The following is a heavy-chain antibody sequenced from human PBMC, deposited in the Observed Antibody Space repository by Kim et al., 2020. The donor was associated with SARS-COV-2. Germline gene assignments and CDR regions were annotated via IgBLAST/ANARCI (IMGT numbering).Heavy chain of an antibody. CDR1: GGSISSGGYY. V-gene: IGHV4-39*01. Sequence: SETLSLTCTVSGGSISSGGYYWGWIRQSPGKGLEWIGSLYYSGTTYYNPSLKSRVTISIDTSKNQFSLSLNSVTAADTAVYYCARHQWDQWLVLSDYYGMDVWGQGTTVTVSS. CDR3: ARHQWDQWLVLSDYYGMDV. D-gene: IGHD6-19*01. CDR2: LYYSGTT. J-gene: IGHJ6*02.